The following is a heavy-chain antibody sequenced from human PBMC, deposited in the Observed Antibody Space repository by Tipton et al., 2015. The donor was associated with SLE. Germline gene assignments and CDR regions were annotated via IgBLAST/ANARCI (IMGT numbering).Heavy chain of an antibody. D-gene: IGHD1-26*01. CDR1: GHSFTSYW. Sequence: QLVQSGAEVKKAGESLKISCMSSGHSFTSYWIAWVRQMPGKGLEWMGIIYPGDSATRYSPSFQGHVTISADKSITTAYLQLRSLKASDTAMYYCATGAGLSGNGLDVWGQGATVTVSS. V-gene: IGHV5-51*03. J-gene: IGHJ6*02. CDR2: IYPGDSAT. CDR3: ATGAGLSGNGLDV.